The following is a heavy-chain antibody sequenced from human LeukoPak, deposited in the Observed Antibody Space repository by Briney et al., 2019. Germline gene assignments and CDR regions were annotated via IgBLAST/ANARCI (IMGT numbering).Heavy chain of an antibody. V-gene: IGHV3-21*01. CDR3: ARGPLAGAGAFDI. D-gene: IGHD6-19*01. CDR1: GFTFRSYS. J-gene: IGHJ3*02. Sequence: GGSLRLSCAGSGFTFRSYSLNWVRQAPGKGLEGVSSISSSSSFIYYADSVKGRFTISRDNAKKSLYLQMNSLRAEDTAVYYCARGPLAGAGAFDIWGQGTMVTVSS. CDR2: ISSSSSFI.